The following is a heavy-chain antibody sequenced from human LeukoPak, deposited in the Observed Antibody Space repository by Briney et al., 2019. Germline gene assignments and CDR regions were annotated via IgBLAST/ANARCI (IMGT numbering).Heavy chain of an antibody. CDR3: ARGVGANNFDY. J-gene: IGHJ4*02. V-gene: IGHV3-21*01. Sequence: GGSLRLSCAASGFTFSSYAMHWVRQAPGKGLEWVSSISSSSSYIYYADSVKGRFTISRDNAKNSLYLQMNSLRAEDTAVYYCARGVGANNFDYWGQGTLVTVSS. CDR2: ISSSSSYI. D-gene: IGHD1-26*01. CDR1: GFTFSSYA.